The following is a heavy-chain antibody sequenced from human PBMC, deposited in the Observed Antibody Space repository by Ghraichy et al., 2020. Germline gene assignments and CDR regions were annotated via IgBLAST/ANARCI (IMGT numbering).Heavy chain of an antibody. CDR1: GGSINNHF. V-gene: IGHV4-4*08. J-gene: IGHJ4*02. CDR2: LYTSGST. D-gene: IGHD2-8*01. Sequence: LSLTCTVSGGSINNHFWTWIRQPPGKGLEWIAFLYTSGSTYYNSSLTSRVTISIDTSKNQISLNMMSVTAADTAVYYCAGGVYGIRGFSADYWGQGTLVTVSS. CDR3: AGGVYGIRGFSADY.